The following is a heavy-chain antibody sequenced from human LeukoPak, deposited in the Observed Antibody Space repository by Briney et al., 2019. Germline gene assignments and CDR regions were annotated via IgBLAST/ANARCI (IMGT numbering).Heavy chain of an antibody. CDR2: IYYSGRT. CDR1: GVCLSISSYY. J-gene: IGHJ5*01. Sequence: LETLSLTCTVSGVCLSISSYYWGWIRHPPGKGLEWIGSIYYSGRTYYHPSLKSRATKSVATSKNQFSLKLLSVTATGTAVSFATRRRAAGTFGSWGQRTLVTVSS. V-gene: IGHV4-39*01. CDR3: TRRRAAGTFGS. D-gene: IGHD2-15*01.